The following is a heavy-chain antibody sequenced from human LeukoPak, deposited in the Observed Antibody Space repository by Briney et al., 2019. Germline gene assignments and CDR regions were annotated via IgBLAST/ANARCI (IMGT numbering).Heavy chain of an antibody. V-gene: IGHV3-53*01. Sequence: GGSLRLSCAASGFTVSSNYMSWVRQAPGKGLEWVSVIYSGGSTYYAGSVKGRFTISRDNSKNTLYLQMNSLRAEDTAVYYCARVQRELAFDYWGQGTLVTVSS. CDR2: IYSGGST. D-gene: IGHD1-26*01. CDR3: ARVQRELAFDY. J-gene: IGHJ4*02. CDR1: GFTVSSNY.